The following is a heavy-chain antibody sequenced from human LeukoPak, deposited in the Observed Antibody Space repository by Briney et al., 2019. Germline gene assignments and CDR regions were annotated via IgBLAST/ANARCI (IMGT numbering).Heavy chain of an antibody. D-gene: IGHD5-18*01. J-gene: IGHJ2*01. CDR2: IYYSGNT. Sequence: SETLSLTCTVSGVSISSYYWSWIRQPPGKGLEWIAYIYYSGNTNYNPSLKSRVTVSLDTSKNQFSLKLSSVTAADTAVYYCARDGYSYGYRNWYFDLWGRGTLVTVSS. V-gene: IGHV4-59*01. CDR1: GVSISSYY. CDR3: ARDGYSYGYRNWYFDL.